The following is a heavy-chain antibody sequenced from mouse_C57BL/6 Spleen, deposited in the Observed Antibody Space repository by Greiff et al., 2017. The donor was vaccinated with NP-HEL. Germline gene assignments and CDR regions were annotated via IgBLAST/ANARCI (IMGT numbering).Heavy chain of an antibody. D-gene: IGHD1-1*01. Sequence: EVQLVESGPGLVKPSQSLSLTCSVTGYSITSGYYWNWIRQFPGNKLEWMGYISYDGSNNYNPSLKNRISITRDTSKNQFFLKLNSVTTEDTATYYCTVYFDYWGQGTTLTVSS. J-gene: IGHJ2*01. CDR3: TVYFDY. CDR1: GYSITSGYY. CDR2: ISYDGSN. V-gene: IGHV3-6*01.